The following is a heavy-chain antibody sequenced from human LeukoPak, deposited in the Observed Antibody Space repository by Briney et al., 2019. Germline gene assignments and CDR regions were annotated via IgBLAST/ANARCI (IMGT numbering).Heavy chain of an antibody. CDR1: GFTFNNFV. CDR3: AKEAGDSSGYYPDY. CDR2: VSNSGDPT. V-gene: IGHV3-23*01. D-gene: IGHD3-22*01. J-gene: IGHJ4*02. Sequence: GGSLGLSCAASGFTFNNFVMSWVRQAPGKGLEWVASVSNSGDPTYYADSGKGRFTISRDNSKNTLYLQMNNLRADDTAVYYCAKEAGDSSGYYPDYWGQGTLVTVSS.